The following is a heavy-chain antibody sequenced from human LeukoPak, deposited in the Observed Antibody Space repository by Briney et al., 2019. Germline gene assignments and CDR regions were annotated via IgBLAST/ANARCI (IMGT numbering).Heavy chain of an antibody. CDR3: ARRLRFTNTWFDP. Sequence: SETLSLTCAVYGGSFSGYYWSWIRQPPGKGLEWIGEINHSGSTNYNPSLKSRVTISVDTSKNQFSLKLSSETAADTAVYYCARRLRFTNTWFDPWGQGILVTVSS. V-gene: IGHV4-34*01. CDR2: INHSGST. CDR1: GGSFSGYY. D-gene: IGHD4-17*01. J-gene: IGHJ5*02.